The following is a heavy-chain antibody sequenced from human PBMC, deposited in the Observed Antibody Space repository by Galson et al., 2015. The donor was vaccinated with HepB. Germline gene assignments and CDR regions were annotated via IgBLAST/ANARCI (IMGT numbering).Heavy chain of an antibody. V-gene: IGHV4-31*03. Sequence: LSLTCTVSGGSISSGGYYWTWIRQHPGKGLEWIGFIHYSGNTYYTPSLKSRGTISVDTSKNQFSLKLSSVTAADTAVYYCARGRGRNDYDAFDIWGQGTMVTVSP. D-gene: IGHD1-1*01. CDR2: IHYSGNT. CDR3: ARGRGRNDYDAFDI. CDR1: GGSISSGGYY. J-gene: IGHJ3*02.